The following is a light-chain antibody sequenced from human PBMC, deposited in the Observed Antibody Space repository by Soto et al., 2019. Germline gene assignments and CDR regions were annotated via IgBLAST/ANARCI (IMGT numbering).Light chain of an antibody. Sequence: EIVMTQSPSTLSVSPWERSTLSFMASLSVSRNLAWYQQKPGQAPRLLIFDASTRATGIPARFSGSGSGTEFTLTITSLQSEDFAVYYCQQYNAWPRTFGQGTKVDIK. CDR1: LSVSRN. J-gene: IGKJ1*01. CDR3: QQYNAWPRT. CDR2: DAS. V-gene: IGKV3-15*01.